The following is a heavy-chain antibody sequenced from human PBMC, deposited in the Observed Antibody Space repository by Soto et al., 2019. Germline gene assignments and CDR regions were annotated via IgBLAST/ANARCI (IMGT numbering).Heavy chain of an antibody. J-gene: IGHJ4*02. CDR3: AKSDVPHSTYNPYFYDH. V-gene: IGHV3-23*01. Sequence: QPWGFMQLSCAVCMLPFEPSIMSVARQAPGKGLDRVSTISVSVGSTYSADSVQGRFTVSSDISDNTLFLRMTSLTADDTAVYFCAKSDVPHSTYNPYFYDHWGRGVLVTGYS. D-gene: IGHD1-1*01. CDR2: ISVSVGST. CDR1: MLPFEPSI.